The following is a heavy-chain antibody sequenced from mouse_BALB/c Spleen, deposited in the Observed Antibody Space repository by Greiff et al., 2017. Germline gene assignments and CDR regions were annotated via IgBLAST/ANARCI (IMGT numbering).Heavy chain of an antibody. CDR1: GFTFSSYT. Sequence: EVQLLESGGGLVQPGGSLKLSCAASGFTFSSYTMSWVRQTPEKRLEWVAYISNGGGSTYYPDTVKGRFTISRDNAKNTLYLQMSSLKSEDTAMYYCAMGGSHAMDYWGQGTSVTVSS. D-gene: IGHD4-1*01. CDR2: ISNGGGST. J-gene: IGHJ4*01. CDR3: AMGGSHAMDY. V-gene: IGHV5-12-2*01.